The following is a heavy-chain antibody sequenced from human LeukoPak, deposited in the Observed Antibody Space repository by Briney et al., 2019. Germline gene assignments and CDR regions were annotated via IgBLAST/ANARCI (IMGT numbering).Heavy chain of an antibody. J-gene: IGHJ4*02. V-gene: IGHV3-33*01. CDR1: GFTFSSHG. Sequence: GGSLRLSCAASGFTFSSHGMHWVRQAPGKGLEGVAVIWYDGSKKLYVDSVKGRFTISRDDSRSTVNLQMNSLKTEDTAVYYCASSLYSSGWFDYWGQGTLVTVSS. D-gene: IGHD6-19*01. CDR2: IWYDGSKK. CDR3: ASSLYSSGWFDY.